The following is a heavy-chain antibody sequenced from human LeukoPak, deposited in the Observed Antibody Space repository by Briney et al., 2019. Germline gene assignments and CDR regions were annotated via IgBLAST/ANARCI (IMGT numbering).Heavy chain of an antibody. CDR1: GFTFSSYG. CDR2: IWYDGSNK. J-gene: IGHJ4*02. Sequence: GGSLRLSCAASGFTFSSYGMHWVRQAPGKGLEWVAVIWYDGSNKYYADSVKGRFTISRDSSKNTLYLQMNSLRAEDTAVYYCARDPYYYDSSGYYDYWGQGTLVTVSS. CDR3: ARDPYYYDSSGYYDY. D-gene: IGHD3-22*01. V-gene: IGHV3-33*01.